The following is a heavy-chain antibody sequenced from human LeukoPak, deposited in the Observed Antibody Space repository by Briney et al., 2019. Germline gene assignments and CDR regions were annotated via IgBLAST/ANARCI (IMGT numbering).Heavy chain of an antibody. J-gene: IGHJ6*03. V-gene: IGHV3-7*01. D-gene: IGHD1-26*01. CDR3: ARGGSYWERNYYYYYMDV. CDR2: IKQDGSEK. Sequence: GGSLRLSCAASGFTFSSYWMSWVRQAPGKGLEWVANIKQDGSEKYYVDSVKGRFTISRDNAKNSLYLQMNSLRAEDTAMYYCARGGSYWERNYYYYYMDVWGKGTTVTVSS. CDR1: GFTFSSYW.